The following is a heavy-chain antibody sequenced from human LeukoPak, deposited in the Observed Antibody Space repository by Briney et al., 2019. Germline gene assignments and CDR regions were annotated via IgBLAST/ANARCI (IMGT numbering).Heavy chain of an antibody. Sequence: SETLSLTCTVSVGSISSGGYSWSWIRQHPGKGLEWIGYIYYSGSTYYNPSLKSRVTISVDTSKNQFSLKLSSVTAADTAVYYCARESIVVVPAARAFGIWGQGTMVTVSS. J-gene: IGHJ3*02. D-gene: IGHD2-2*01. CDR2: IYYSGST. CDR1: VGSISSGGYS. CDR3: ARESIVVVPAARAFGI. V-gene: IGHV4-31*03.